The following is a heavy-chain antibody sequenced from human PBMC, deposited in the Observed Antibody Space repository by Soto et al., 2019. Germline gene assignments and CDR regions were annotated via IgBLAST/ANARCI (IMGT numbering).Heavy chain of an antibody. CDR2: ISYDGSNK. D-gene: IGHD2-21*02. J-gene: IGHJ4*02. CDR1: GFTFSSYA. CDR3: AQAEVTVVTPYYFDY. V-gene: IGHV3-30-3*02. Sequence: GSLRLSCAASGFTFSSYAMHWVRQAPGKGLEWVAVISYDGSNKYYADSVKGRFTISRDNSKNTLYLQMNSLRAEDTAVYYCAQAEVTVVTPYYFDYWGQGTLVTVSS.